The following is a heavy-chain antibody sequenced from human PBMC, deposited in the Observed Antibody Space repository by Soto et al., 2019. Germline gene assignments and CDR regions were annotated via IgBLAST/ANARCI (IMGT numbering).Heavy chain of an antibody. CDR2: ISYDGSNK. J-gene: IGHJ3*02. CDR3: ASVYRERAFDI. V-gene: IGHV3-30-3*01. CDR1: GFTFSSYA. Sequence: ESGGGVVQPGRSLRLSCAASGFTFSSYAMHWVRQAPGKGLEWVAVISYDGSNKYYADSVKGRFTISRDNSKNTLYLQMNSLRAEDTAVYYCASVYRERAFDIWGQGTMVTVSS. D-gene: IGHD1-26*01.